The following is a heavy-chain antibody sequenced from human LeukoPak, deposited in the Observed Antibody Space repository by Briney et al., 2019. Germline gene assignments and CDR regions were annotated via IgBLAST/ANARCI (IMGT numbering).Heavy chain of an antibody. V-gene: IGHV3-23*01. D-gene: IGHD1-26*01. CDR1: GFTFSSYA. J-gene: IGHJ3*02. Sequence: PGGSLRLSCAASGFTFSSYAMSWVRQAPGKGLEWVSAISGSGGSTYYADSVKGRFTISRDNSKNTLYLQMNSLRAEDTAVYYCARDRYSRGSYSAFDIWGQGTMVTVSS. CDR3: ARDRYSRGSYSAFDI. CDR2: ISGSGGST.